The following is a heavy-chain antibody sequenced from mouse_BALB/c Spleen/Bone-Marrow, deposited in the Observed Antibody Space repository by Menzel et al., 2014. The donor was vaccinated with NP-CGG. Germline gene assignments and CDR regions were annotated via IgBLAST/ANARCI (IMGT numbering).Heavy chain of an antibody. CDR2: IWSDGST. J-gene: IGHJ4*01. V-gene: IGHV2-6-1*01. D-gene: IGHD2-14*01. CDR3: ARYDYAMDY. CDR1: GFSLTSYG. Sequence: VMLVESGPGLVAPSQSLSITCTISGFSLTSYGVHWVRQPPGKGLEWLVGIWSDGSTTYNSALKSRLCISKDNSESQVFLKTSSLQTDDTAMYYCARYDYAMDYWGQGTSVTVSA.